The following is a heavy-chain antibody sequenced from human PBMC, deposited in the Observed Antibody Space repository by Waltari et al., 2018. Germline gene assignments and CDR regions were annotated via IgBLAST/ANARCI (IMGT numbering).Heavy chain of an antibody. CDR2: ISSSSSTI. D-gene: IGHD1-26*01. V-gene: IGHV3-48*04. Sequence: EVQLVESGGGLVQPGGSLRLSCAASGFTFSSYSMNWVRQAPGKGLEWVSYISSSSSTIYYADSVKGRFTISRDNAKNSLYLQMNSLRAEDTAVYYCARSLVGALGAFDIWGQGTMVTVSS. CDR3: ARSLVGALGAFDI. CDR1: GFTFSSYS. J-gene: IGHJ3*02.